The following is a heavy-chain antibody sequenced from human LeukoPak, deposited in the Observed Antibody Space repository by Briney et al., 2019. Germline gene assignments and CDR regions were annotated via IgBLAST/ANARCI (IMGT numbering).Heavy chain of an antibody. CDR2: IYYSGST. J-gene: IGHJ4*02. CDR1: GGSISSYY. CDR3: ARSRPYYDGSGYYPYCFDS. Sequence: SETLSLTCTVSGGSISSYYWSWIRQPPGKGLEWIGYIYYSGSTNYNPSLKSRVTISVDTSKNQFSLKLSSVTAADTAVYYCARSRPYYDGSGYYPYCFDSWGQGTLVTVSS. V-gene: IGHV4-59*01. D-gene: IGHD3-22*01.